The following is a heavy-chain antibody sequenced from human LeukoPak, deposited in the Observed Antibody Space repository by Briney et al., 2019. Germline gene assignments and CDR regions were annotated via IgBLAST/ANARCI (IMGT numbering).Heavy chain of an antibody. Sequence: GTSVSVSCKASGYTFTNYGISWVRQAPGQGLEWMGWISAYNGNTNYAQKLQGRVTMTTDTSTSTGYMELRSLRSDDTAVYYCARGRVGYNPTADYWGQGTLVTVSS. CDR3: ARGRVGYNPTADY. D-gene: IGHD5-24*01. V-gene: IGHV1-18*01. CDR1: GYTFTNYG. CDR2: ISAYNGNT. J-gene: IGHJ4*02.